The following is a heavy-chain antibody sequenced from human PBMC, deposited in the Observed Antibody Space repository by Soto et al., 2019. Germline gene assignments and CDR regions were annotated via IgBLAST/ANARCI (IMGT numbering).Heavy chain of an antibody. D-gene: IGHD6-19*01. CDR2: IYQSGST. V-gene: IGHV4-30-2*01. J-gene: IGHJ4*02. CDR1: GGSISSGGYS. Sequence: PSETLSLTCAVSGGSISSGGYSWSWIRQPPGKGLEWIGYIYQSGSTYYNPSLKSRVTISVDRSKNQFSLKLSSVTAADTAVYYCARAGGLGAVAVDYWGQGTLVTVSS. CDR3: ARAGGLGAVAVDY.